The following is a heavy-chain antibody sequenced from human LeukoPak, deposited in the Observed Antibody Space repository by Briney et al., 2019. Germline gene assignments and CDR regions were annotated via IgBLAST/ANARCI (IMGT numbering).Heavy chain of an antibody. CDR2: ISAYNGNT. CDR3: ARDRGILGYGSGRCGCMDV. J-gene: IGHJ6*02. CDR1: GYTFTSYG. D-gene: IGHD3-10*01. Sequence: ASVKVSGKASGYTFTSYGISWVRQAPGPGPEGMGWISAYNGNTNYAQKLKGRVTMTTDTSTSTAYMELRSLRSDDTAVYYCARDRGILGYGSGRCGCMDVWGQGTTVTVSS. V-gene: IGHV1-18*01.